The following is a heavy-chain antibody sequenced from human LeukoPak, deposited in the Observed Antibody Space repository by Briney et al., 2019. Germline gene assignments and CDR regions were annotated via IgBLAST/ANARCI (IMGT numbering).Heavy chain of an antibody. CDR2: MSPKSANT. CDR3: ARTEYCGGDCYLAADY. D-gene: IGHD2-21*02. J-gene: IGHJ4*02. CDR1: GYTFTSYD. V-gene: IGHV1-8*03. Sequence: ASVKVSCKASGYTFTSYDINWVRQASGQGLEWMGWMSPKSANTGYAQKFQGRVTITRNTSISTAYMELSSLRSEDTAVYYCARTEYCGGDCYLAADYWGQGTLVTVSS.